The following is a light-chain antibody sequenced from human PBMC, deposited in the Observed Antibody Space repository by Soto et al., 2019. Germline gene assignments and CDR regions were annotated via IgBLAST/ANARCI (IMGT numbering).Light chain of an antibody. CDR1: SSNIGSNY. CDR3: AAWDDSLNGPV. V-gene: IGLV1-44*01. J-gene: IGLJ3*02. CDR2: SNN. Sequence: QSVLTQPPSASGTPGQRVTISCSGSSSNIGSNYVYWYQQLPGTAPKLLIYSNNQRPSGVPDRFSGSKSGTSASLAISGLQSEDEADHYCAAWDDSLNGPVFGGGTKLTVL.